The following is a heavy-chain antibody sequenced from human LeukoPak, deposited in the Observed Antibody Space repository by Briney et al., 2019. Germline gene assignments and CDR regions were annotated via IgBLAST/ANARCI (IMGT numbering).Heavy chain of an antibody. V-gene: IGHV1-8*01. CDR3: ARATTIGPIVVVAATDY. Sequence: ASVKVSCKASGYTFTSYDINWLRQATGQGLEWMGWMNPNSGNTGYAQKFQGRVTMTRNTSISTAYMELSSLRSEDTAVYYCARATTIGPIVVVAATDYWGQGTLVTVSS. J-gene: IGHJ4*02. D-gene: IGHD2-15*01. CDR1: GYTFTSYD. CDR2: MNPNSGNT.